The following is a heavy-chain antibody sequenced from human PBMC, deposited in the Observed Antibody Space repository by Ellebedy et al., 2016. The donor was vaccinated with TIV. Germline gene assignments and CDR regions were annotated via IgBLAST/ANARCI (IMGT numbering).Heavy chain of an antibody. Sequence: GGSLRLSCAASGFTFSDYYMSWIRQAPGKGLEWVSYISSSSSSYTNYADSVKGRFTISRDNAKNSLYLQMNSLRAEDTAVYYCARDRRSYYVHGFDYWGQGTLVTVSS. V-gene: IGHV3-11*06. CDR3: ARDRRSYYVHGFDY. D-gene: IGHD1-26*01. J-gene: IGHJ4*02. CDR1: GFTFSDYY. CDR2: ISSSSSSYT.